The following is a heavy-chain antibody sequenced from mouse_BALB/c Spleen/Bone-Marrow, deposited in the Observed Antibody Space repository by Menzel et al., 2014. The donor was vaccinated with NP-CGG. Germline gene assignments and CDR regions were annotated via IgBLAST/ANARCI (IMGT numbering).Heavy chain of an antibody. V-gene: IGHV5-12*02. CDR2: ISNGGDGT. J-gene: IGHJ3*01. CDR1: GFTFSYYY. Sequence: EVKLVESGGGLVQPGGSLKLSCATSGFTFSYYYMYWVRQTPEKRLEWVAYISNGGDGTYYPDTVKGRFTISRDNAKNTLYLQMSRLKPEDTAMYYCARRDGYDGWFAYWGQGTLVTVSA. D-gene: IGHD2-2*01. CDR3: ARRDGYDGWFAY.